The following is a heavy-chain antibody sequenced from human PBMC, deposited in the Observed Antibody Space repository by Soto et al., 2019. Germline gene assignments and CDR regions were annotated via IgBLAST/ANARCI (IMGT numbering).Heavy chain of an antibody. CDR3: ARIKLAVGAFDI. J-gene: IGHJ3*02. D-gene: IGHD1-1*01. CDR1: GFTFSSYG. V-gene: IGHV3-33*01. Sequence: GGSLRLSCAASGFTFSSYGMHWVRQAPGKGLEWVAVIWYDGSNKYYADSVKGRFTISRDNSKNTLYLQMNSLRAEDTAVYYCARIKLAVGAFDIWGQGTMVTVSS. CDR2: IWYDGSNK.